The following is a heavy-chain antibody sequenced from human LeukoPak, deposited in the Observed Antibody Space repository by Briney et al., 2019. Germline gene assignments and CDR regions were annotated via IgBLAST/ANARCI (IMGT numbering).Heavy chain of an antibody. J-gene: IGHJ5*02. Sequence: SETLSLTCAVYGGSFSGYYWSWIRQPPGKGLEWIGEINHSGSTNYNPSLKSRVTISVDTSKNQFSLKLSSVTAADTAVYYCASGTGTHNWFDPWGQGTLVTVSS. V-gene: IGHV4-34*01. CDR3: ASGTGTHNWFDP. D-gene: IGHD1-1*01. CDR1: GGSFSGYY. CDR2: INHSGST.